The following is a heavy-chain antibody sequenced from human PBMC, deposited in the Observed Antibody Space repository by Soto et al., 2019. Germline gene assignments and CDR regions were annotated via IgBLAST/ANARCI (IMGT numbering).Heavy chain of an antibody. J-gene: IGHJ6*02. CDR2: IYHNGSA. CDR3: ARERDFDFWTRQTLYYYGIDA. CDR1: GGSISNSGSS. D-gene: IGHD3-3*01. V-gene: IGHV4-30-2*01. Sequence: SETLSLTCAVSGGSISNSGSSWSWIRQPPGKGLEWIGYIYHNGSAYYNPSLKSRVTISVETSKNQFSLKARSVTAADTAVYYCARERDFDFWTRQTLYYYGIDAWGQGTPVTVSS.